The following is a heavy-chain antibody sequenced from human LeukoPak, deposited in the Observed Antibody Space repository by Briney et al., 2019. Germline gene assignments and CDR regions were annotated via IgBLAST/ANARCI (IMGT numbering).Heavy chain of an antibody. CDR2: IRSKAYGGTT. CDR3: TARRGGSRLDY. Sequence: PGGSLRLSCTASGFTFGDYAMSWVRQPPGKGLEWVGFIRSKAYGGTTEYAASVKGRFIISRDDSKSIAYLQMNSLKTEDTAVYYCTARRGGSRLDYWGQGTLVTVSS. V-gene: IGHV3-49*04. CDR1: GFTFGDYA. D-gene: IGHD1-26*01. J-gene: IGHJ4*02.